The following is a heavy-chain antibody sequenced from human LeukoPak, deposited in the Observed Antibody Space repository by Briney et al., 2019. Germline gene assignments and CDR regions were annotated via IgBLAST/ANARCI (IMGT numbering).Heavy chain of an antibody. Sequence: PSETLSLTCTVSGGSISSYYWNWTRQPPGKGLEWIGYMYYSGRTNYNPSLKSRVTISVDTSKNQFSLKLSSVTAADTAVYYCARDNWNYGTLDYWGQGILVTVSS. CDR1: GGSISSYY. CDR3: ARDNWNYGTLDY. V-gene: IGHV4-59*01. J-gene: IGHJ4*02. CDR2: MYYSGRT. D-gene: IGHD1-7*01.